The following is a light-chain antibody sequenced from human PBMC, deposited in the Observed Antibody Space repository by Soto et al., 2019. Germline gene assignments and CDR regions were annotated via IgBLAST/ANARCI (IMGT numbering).Light chain of an antibody. CDR2: GAS. CDR3: QQYDNWPSWT. J-gene: IGKJ5*01. Sequence: DIVVTRSPATLSLSPGERATLSCRASQSVTSYLALYQQKPGQAPRLLIYGASTRATGIPARFSGSGSGTEFTLTISSLQSEDFALYYCQQYDNWPSWTFGQGTRPAIK. CDR1: QSVTSY. V-gene: IGKV3-15*01.